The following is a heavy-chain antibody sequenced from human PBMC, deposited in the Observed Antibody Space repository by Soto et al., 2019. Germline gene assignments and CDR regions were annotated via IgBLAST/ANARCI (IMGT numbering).Heavy chain of an antibody. CDR3: ASAIGRMVYPIAVPGYFDY. Sequence: GASLRPSFSASGVILIDYYMNSISQAPGKGLEWSAYISSSGTIYYADSVKRRFTISRDNVKNSLYLQMNSLRAEYTAVYYSASAIGRMVYPIAVPGYFDYSGQRSLVTVYS. CDR2: ISSSGTI. J-gene: IGHJ4*02. CDR1: GVILIDYY. D-gene: IGHD6-19*01. V-gene: IGHV3-11*01.